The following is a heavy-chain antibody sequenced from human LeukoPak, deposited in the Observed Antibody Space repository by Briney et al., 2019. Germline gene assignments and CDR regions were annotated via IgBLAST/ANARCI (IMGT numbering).Heavy chain of an antibody. Sequence: GGSLRLSCAASGFTFSLYAMHWVRQAPGKGLEWVAVIWYDGSHDTYTDSVKGRFTVSRDNFKNALHLQMNSLRVEDTAVYYCAKEGDYCSSSGCHKRGIDYWGQGTLVTVSS. V-gene: IGHV3-33*06. CDR1: GFTFSLYA. J-gene: IGHJ4*02. D-gene: IGHD2-2*01. CDR3: AKEGDYCSSSGCHKRGIDY. CDR2: IWYDGSHD.